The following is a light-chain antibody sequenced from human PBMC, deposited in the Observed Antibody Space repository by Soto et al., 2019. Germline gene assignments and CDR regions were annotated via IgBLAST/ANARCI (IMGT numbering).Light chain of an antibody. V-gene: IGKV1-39*01. CDR2: AAS. CDR3: QQGYTSAIT. Sequence: IEMTQYPSSLSASVGDRVTITCRASQGISTHLNWPQQKPGKAPKFLIYAASNLQSGVPSRFSGSGSGTDFTLTVNSLQPEDFATYYCQQGYTSAITFGQGTRLEIK. CDR1: QGISTH. J-gene: IGKJ5*01.